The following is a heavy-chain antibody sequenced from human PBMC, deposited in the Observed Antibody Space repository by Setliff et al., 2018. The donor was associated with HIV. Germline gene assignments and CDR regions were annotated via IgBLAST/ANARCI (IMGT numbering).Heavy chain of an antibody. CDR1: GFTLSNLW. V-gene: IGHV3-74*01. CDR3: ARAVGPGAIHF. J-gene: IGHJ4*02. Sequence: GGSLRLSCAVSGFTLSNLWMHWVRQAPGKGLVWVSRINNDGSSATYADSVQGRFTISSDNAKNTLYLQMDSLRAEDTAVYYCARAVGPGAIHFWGQGTLVTVSS. D-gene: IGHD3-10*01. CDR2: INNDGSSA.